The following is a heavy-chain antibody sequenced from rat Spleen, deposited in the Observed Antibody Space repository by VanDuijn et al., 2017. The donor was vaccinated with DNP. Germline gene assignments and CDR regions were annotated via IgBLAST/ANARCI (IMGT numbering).Heavy chain of an antibody. CDR2: SNYDGGGT. J-gene: IGHJ2*01. D-gene: IGHD1-4*01. CDR1: GFTLSDYY. CDR3: TRHVLPLRVWDY. Sequence: EVQLVESGGGLVQPGRSLKLSCAVSGFTLSDYYMAWVRQAPTKGLEWVAYSNYDGGGTYYGDSVKGRFTISRDNAKSTLYLQMNSLRSEDMATYYCTRHVLPLRVWDYWGQGVMVTVSS. V-gene: IGHV5-22*01.